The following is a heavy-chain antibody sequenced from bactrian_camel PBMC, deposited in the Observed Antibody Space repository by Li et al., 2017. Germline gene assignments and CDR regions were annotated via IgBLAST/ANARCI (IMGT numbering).Heavy chain of an antibody. CDR3: AANYLVPYEYNY. J-gene: IGHJ4*01. V-gene: IGHV3S40*01. CDR2: INSSGRST. CDR1: GFTFSDYT. D-gene: IGHD7*01. Sequence: VQLVESGGGSVQAGGSLRLSCAASGFTFSDYTMTWVRQAPGKGLEWVSDINSSGRSTNYADSVKGRFTISAYNAKNTEYLEMNSLKSEDTALYYCAANYLVPYEYNYWGQGTQVTVS.